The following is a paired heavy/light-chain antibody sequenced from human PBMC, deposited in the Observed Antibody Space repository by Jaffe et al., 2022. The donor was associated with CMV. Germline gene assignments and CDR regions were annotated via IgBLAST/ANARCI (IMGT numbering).Heavy chain of an antibody. J-gene: IGHJ4*02. CDR3: ARSKYYDFWSGPEPAWGLYYFDY. D-gene: IGHD3-3*01. Sequence: QVQLVESGGGVVQPGRSLRLSCAASGFTFSSYGMHWVRQAPGKGLEWVAVIWYDGSNKYYADSVKGRFTISRDNSKNTLYLQMNSLRAEDTAVYYCARSKYYDFWSGPEPAWGLYYFDYWGQGTLVTVSS. CDR1: GFTFSSYG. CDR2: IWYDGSNK. V-gene: IGHV3-33*08.
Light chain of an antibody. Sequence: DIVMTQSPLSLPVTPGEPASISCRSSQSLLHSNGYNYLDWYLQKPGQSPQLLIYLGSNRASGVPDRFSGSGSGTDFTLKISRVEAEDVGVYYCMQALQTPSITFGQGTRLEIK. CDR3: MQALQTPSIT. CDR1: QSLLHSNGYNY. CDR2: LGS. V-gene: IGKV2-28*01. J-gene: IGKJ5*01.